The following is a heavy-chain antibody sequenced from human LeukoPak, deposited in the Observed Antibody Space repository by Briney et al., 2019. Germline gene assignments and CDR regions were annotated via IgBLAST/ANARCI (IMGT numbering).Heavy chain of an antibody. CDR1: GFTFSSYS. V-gene: IGHV3-21*01. D-gene: IGHD3-22*01. Sequence: GGSLRLSCAASGFTFSSYSMNWVRQAPGKGLEWVSSISSSSSYIYYADSVKGRFTISRDNAKNSLYLQMNSLRAEDTAVYYCARDSSPITMIGTDAFDIWGQGTMVTVSS. CDR3: ARDSSPITMIGTDAFDI. J-gene: IGHJ3*02. CDR2: ISSSSSYI.